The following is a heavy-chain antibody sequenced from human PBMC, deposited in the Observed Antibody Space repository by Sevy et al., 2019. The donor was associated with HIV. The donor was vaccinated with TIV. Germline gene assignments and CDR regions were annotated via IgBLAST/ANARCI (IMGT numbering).Heavy chain of an antibody. J-gene: IGHJ5*02. CDR2: ISGSGGST. CDR3: AKSGLYYDILTGYASWFDP. CDR1: GFTFSSYA. D-gene: IGHD3-9*01. Sequence: GGSLRLSCAASGFTFSSYAMSWVRQAPGKGLEWVSAISGSGGSTYYADSVKGRFTISGDNSKNTLYLQMNSLRAEDTAVYYCAKSGLYYDILTGYASWFDPWGQGTLVTVS. V-gene: IGHV3-23*01.